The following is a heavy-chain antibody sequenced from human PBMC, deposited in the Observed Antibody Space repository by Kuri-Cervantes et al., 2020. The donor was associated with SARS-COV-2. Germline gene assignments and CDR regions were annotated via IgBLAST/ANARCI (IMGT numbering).Heavy chain of an antibody. D-gene: IGHD2-15*01. V-gene: IGHV4-4*02. CDR2: IYHSGST. CDR3: AREWRDCSGGSCYTFVDV. Sequence: SCAVSGGSISSINWWRWVRQPPGKGLEWIGEIYHSGSTNYNPSLKSRVTISVDKSKNQFSLKLSSVTAEDTAVYYCAREWRDCSGGSCYTFVDVWGQGTTVTVSS. CDR1: GGSISSINW. J-gene: IGHJ6*02.